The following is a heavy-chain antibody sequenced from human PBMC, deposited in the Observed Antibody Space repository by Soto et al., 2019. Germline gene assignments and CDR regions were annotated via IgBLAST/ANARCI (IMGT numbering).Heavy chain of an antibody. V-gene: IGHV3-48*01. D-gene: IGHD2-21*01. J-gene: IGHJ3*02. CDR3: VRDHIYAFDI. Sequence: GGSLRLSCAASGFTFSTYSMNWVRQAPGKGLEWVSYIRGGSDAIHYADSVKGRFTISRGNAKNSLYLQMNSLRAEDTAVYYCVRDHIYAFDIWGQGTMVTVSS. CDR2: IRGGSDAI. CDR1: GFTFSTYS.